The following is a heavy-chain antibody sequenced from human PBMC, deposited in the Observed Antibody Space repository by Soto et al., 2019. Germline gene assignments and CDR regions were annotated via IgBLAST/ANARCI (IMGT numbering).Heavy chain of an antibody. CDR3: ARDVEWELFELGLSFSGMDV. CDR2: ISAYSGHT. CDR1: GYTFTDYS. Sequence: QVQLVQSGGEVKKPGASVKVSCKASGYTFTDYSISWVRQAPGQGLEWMGWISAYSGHTNYVQHLRGRVSMTTDTLTNSAYMELRSLTSDDTAVYYCARDVEWELFELGLSFSGMDVWGRGNSITVSS. D-gene: IGHD1-26*01. V-gene: IGHV1-18*01. J-gene: IGHJ6*02.